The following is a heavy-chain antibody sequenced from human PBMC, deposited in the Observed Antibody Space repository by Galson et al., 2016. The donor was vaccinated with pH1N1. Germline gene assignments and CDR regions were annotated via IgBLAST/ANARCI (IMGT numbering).Heavy chain of an antibody. J-gene: IGHJ5*02. CDR2: IYYSGST. D-gene: IGHD4-17*01. Sequence: TLSLTCTVSGGSISSGDYYWSWIRQPPGKGLEWIGYIYYSGSTYYNPSLKSRVTISVDTSKNHFSLKLSSVTADDTAVYYCARMPYGDYVNWFDPWGQGTLVTVSS. V-gene: IGHV4-30-4*01. CDR3: ARMPYGDYVNWFDP. CDR1: GGSISSGDYY.